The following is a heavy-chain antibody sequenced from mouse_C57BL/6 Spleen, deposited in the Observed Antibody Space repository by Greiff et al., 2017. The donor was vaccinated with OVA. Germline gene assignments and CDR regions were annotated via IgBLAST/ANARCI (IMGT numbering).Heavy chain of an antibody. Sequence: VQWVESGAELVKPGASVKISCKASGYAFSSYWMNWVKQRPGKGLEWIGQIYPGDGDTNYNGKFKGKATLTADKSSSTAYMQLSSLTSEDSAVYFCARDGPYYFDYWGQGTTLTVSS. J-gene: IGHJ2*01. CDR2: IYPGDGDT. CDR1: GYAFSSYW. CDR3: ARDGPYYFDY. V-gene: IGHV1-80*01. D-gene: IGHD3-1*01.